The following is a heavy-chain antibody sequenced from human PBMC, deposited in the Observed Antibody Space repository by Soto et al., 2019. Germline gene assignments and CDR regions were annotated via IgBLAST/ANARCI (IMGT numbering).Heavy chain of an antibody. CDR2: ISSSSSTI. Sequence: GGSLRLSCAASGFTFSSYSMNWVRQAPGKGLEWVSYISSSSSTIYYADSVKGRFTISRDNAKNSLYLQMNSLRDEDTAVYYCARGILGSSSSFVNFDYWGQGTLVTVSS. V-gene: IGHV3-48*02. D-gene: IGHD6-6*01. J-gene: IGHJ4*02. CDR3: ARGILGSSSSFVNFDY. CDR1: GFTFSSYS.